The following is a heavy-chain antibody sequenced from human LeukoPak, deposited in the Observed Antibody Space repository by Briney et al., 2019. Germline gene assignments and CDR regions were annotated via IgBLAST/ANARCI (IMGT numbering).Heavy chain of an antibody. J-gene: IGHJ4*02. Sequence: PSETLSLTCTVSGYSISSGYYWGWIRQPPGKGLEWIGSIYHSGSTYYNPSLKSRVTISVDTSKNQFSLKLSSVTAADTAVYYCARTYCSGGSCAHQTLDYWGQGTLVTVSS. CDR2: IYHSGST. CDR1: GYSISSGYY. CDR3: ARTYCSGGSCAHQTLDY. D-gene: IGHD2-15*01. V-gene: IGHV4-38-2*02.